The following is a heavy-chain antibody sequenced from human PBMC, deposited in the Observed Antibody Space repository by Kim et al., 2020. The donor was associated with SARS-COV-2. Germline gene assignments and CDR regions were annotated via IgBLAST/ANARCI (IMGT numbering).Heavy chain of an antibody. D-gene: IGHD3-16*01. J-gene: IGHJ5*02. CDR3: ARAGLRLGDHKFDP. Sequence: AISVKSRITITPDTSKNQFSLQLNSVTPEDTAVYYCARAGLRLGDHKFDPWGQGTLVTVSS. V-gene: IGHV6-1*01.